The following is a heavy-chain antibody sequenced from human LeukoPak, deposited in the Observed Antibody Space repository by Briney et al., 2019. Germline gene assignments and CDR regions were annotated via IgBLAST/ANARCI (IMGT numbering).Heavy chain of an antibody. J-gene: IGHJ4*02. CDR1: GFSFSSYG. Sequence: GGSLRLSCAGSGFSFSSYGMHWVRQAPGKGLEWMAFIRSDGSNKYYADSVKGRFTISRDNSKNTLYLQMNSLRAEDTAVYYCARVDTDMGPDYWGQGTLVTVSS. CDR2: IRSDGSNK. D-gene: IGHD5-18*01. V-gene: IGHV3-30*02. CDR3: ARVDTDMGPDY.